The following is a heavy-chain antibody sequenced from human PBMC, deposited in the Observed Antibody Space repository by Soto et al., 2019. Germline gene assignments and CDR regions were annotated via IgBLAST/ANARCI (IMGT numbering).Heavy chain of an antibody. V-gene: IGHV3-30*18. D-gene: IGHD6-19*01. Sequence: GGSLRLSCAASGFTFSSYGMHWVRQAPGKGLEWVAVISYDGSNKYYADSVKGRFTISRDNSKNTLYLQMNSLRAEDTAVYYCANGIAVAGPDPYFQHWGQGTLVTVSS. J-gene: IGHJ1*01. CDR1: GFTFSSYG. CDR2: ISYDGSNK. CDR3: ANGIAVAGPDPYFQH.